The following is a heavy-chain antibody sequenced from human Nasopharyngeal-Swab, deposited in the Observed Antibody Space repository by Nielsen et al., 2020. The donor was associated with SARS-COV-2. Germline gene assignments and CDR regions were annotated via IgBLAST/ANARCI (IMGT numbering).Heavy chain of an antibody. D-gene: IGHD3-3*01. CDR3: ARDDSITIFGVVIEFSGMDV. CDR1: GYTFTSYA. J-gene: IGHJ6*02. Sequence: ASVKVSCKASGYTFTSYAMNWVRQAPGQGLEWMGWINTNTGNPTYAQGFTGRFVFSLDTSVGTAYLQISSLKAEDTAVYYCARDDSITIFGVVIEFSGMDVWGQGTTVTVSS. V-gene: IGHV7-4-1*02. CDR2: INTNTGNP.